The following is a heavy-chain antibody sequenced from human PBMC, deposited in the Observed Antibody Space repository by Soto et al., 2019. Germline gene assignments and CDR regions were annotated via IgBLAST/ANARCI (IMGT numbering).Heavy chain of an antibody. Sequence: LXLSCDASRFTFSSYSMHWVRQAPGKGLEWVAVISYDGSNKYYADSLKGRFTISRDNSKNALYLQMNSLSAEDTAVYYCARKRVIVGATPYYYYGMDVWGQGTTVTVSS. CDR2: ISYDGSNK. J-gene: IGHJ6*02. CDR1: RFTFSSYS. D-gene: IGHD1-26*01. CDR3: ARKRVIVGATPYYYYGMDV. V-gene: IGHV3-30-3*01.